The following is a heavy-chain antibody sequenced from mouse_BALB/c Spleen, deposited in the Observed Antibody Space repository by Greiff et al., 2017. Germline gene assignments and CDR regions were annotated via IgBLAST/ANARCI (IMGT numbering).Heavy chain of an antibody. CDR2: IDPANGNT. Sequence: EVQLVESGAELVKPGASVKLSCTASGFNIKDTYMHWVKQRPEQGLEWIGRIDPANGNTKYDPKFQGKATITADTSSNTAYLQLSSLTSEDTAVYYCASVYGYHFDYWGQGTTLTVSS. J-gene: IGHJ2*01. CDR3: ASVYGYHFDY. D-gene: IGHD2-2*01. V-gene: IGHV14-3*02. CDR1: GFNIKDTY.